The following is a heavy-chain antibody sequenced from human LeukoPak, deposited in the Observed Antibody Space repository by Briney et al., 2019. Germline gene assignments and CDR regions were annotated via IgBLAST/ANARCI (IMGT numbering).Heavy chain of an antibody. CDR1: GYTFTSYY. J-gene: IGHJ2*01. CDR2: INPSGGST. CDR3: ARMMGYYDSSGYNSYWYFDL. D-gene: IGHD3-22*01. V-gene: IGHV1-46*01. Sequence: ASVKVSCKASGYTFTSYYMHWVRQAPGQGLEWMGIINPSGGSTSYAQKFQGRVTMTRDTSTRTVYMELSSLRSEDTAVYYCARMMGYYDSSGYNSYWYFDLWGRGTLVTVSS.